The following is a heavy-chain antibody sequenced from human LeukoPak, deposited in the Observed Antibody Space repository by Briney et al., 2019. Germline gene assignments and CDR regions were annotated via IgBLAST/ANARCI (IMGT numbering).Heavy chain of an antibody. Sequence: GGSLRLSCVASGFIFDDYAMHWVRQAPGKGLEWVSLISGNDGGGTYYADSVKGRFTISRDNSKNSLYLQMNSLRTEDTALYYCAKDMMSSGWYWGSDYWGQGTLVTVSS. CDR1: GFIFDDYA. CDR3: AKDMMSSGWYWGSDY. D-gene: IGHD6-19*01. J-gene: IGHJ4*02. CDR2: ISGNDGGGT. V-gene: IGHV3-43*02.